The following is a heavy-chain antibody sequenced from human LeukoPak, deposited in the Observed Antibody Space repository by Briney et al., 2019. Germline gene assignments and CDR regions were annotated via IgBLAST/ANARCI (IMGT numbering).Heavy chain of an antibody. CDR1: GGSISSGSYY. J-gene: IGHJ3*02. V-gene: IGHV4-61*02. Sequence: SETQSLTCTVSGGSISSGSYYWSWIRQPAGKGLEWIGRIYTSGSTNYNPSLKSRVTISVDTSKNQFSLKLSSVTAADTAVYYCARVYWNYAFDIWGQGTMVTVSS. CDR2: IYTSGST. D-gene: IGHD1-7*01. CDR3: ARVYWNYAFDI.